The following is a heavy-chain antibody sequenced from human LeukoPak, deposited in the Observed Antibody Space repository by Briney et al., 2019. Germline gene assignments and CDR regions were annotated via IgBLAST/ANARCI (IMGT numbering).Heavy chain of an antibody. J-gene: IGHJ5*02. CDR3: ARARGGYCSSTSCHGTNWFDP. CDR2: IWYDGSNE. V-gene: IGHV3-33*01. CDR1: GFTFSSYG. D-gene: IGHD2-2*01. Sequence: GGSLRLSCAASGFTFSSYGMHWVRQAPGKGLEWVAVIWYDGSNEYYADSVKGRFTISRDNSKNTLYLQMNSLRAEDTAVYYCARARGGYCSSTSCHGTNWFDPWGQGTLVTVSS.